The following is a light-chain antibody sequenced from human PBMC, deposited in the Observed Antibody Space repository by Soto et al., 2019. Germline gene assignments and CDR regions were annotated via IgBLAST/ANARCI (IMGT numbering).Light chain of an antibody. CDR3: QQSYSTPT. CDR2: AAS. V-gene: IGKV1-39*01. CDR1: QGIRND. Sequence: DIQMTQSPSSLSASVGDRFTIICRSSQGIRNDLGWYQQKPGKAPKRLIFAASSLESGVPSRFSGSGSGTDFTLTISSLQPEDFATYYCQQSYSTPTFGQGTKVDIK. J-gene: IGKJ1*01.